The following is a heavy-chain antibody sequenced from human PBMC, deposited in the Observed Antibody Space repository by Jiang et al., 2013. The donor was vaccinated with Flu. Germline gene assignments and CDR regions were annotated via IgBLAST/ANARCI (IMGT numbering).Heavy chain of an antibody. CDR1: GYTFTGYY. J-gene: IGHJ4*02. D-gene: IGHD2-15*01. CDR3: ARGRSGGSCLVY. CDR2: INPNSGGT. V-gene: IGHV1-2*04. Sequence: VKVSCKTSGYTFTGYYMHWVRQAPGQGLEWMGWINPNSGGTNYAQKFQGWVTMTRDTSISTAYMELSRLRFDDTAVYYCARGRSGGSCLVYWGQGTLVTVSS.